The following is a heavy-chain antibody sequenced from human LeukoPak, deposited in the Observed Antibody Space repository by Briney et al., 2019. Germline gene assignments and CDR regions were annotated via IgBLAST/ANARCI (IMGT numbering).Heavy chain of an antibody. CDR1: AGSISSGDYY. Sequence: PSETLSLTCTVSAGSISSGDYYWGWIRQPPGKGLEWIGSFSYSGNTYYNPSLKSRVTISVDTSRNQFSLKLSSVTAADTAVYYCARHCSGGSCYDYWGQGTLVTVSS. CDR3: ARHCSGGSCYDY. J-gene: IGHJ4*02. V-gene: IGHV4-39*01. CDR2: FSYSGNT. D-gene: IGHD2-15*01.